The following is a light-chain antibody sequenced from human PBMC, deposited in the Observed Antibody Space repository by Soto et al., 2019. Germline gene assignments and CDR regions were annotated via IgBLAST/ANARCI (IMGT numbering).Light chain of an antibody. Sequence: VLTQPASVSGSPGQSITISCTGTSSDVGGYNYVSWYQQHPGKAPKLMIYEVSNRPSGVSNRFSGSKSGNTASLTISGLQAEDEADYYCSSYTSSSTLVFGTGTKVTVL. CDR3: SSYTSSSTLV. V-gene: IGLV2-14*01. J-gene: IGLJ1*01. CDR2: EVS. CDR1: SSDVGGYNY.